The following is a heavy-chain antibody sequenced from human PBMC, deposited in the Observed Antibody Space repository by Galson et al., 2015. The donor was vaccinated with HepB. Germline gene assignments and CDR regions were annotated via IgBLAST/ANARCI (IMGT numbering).Heavy chain of an antibody. J-gene: IGHJ4*02. CDR3: ARAKEGRGYFDY. D-gene: IGHD3-10*01. V-gene: IGHV4-4*02. Sequence: PSLKSRVTISVDKSKNQFSLKLTSVTAADTAVYYCARAKEGRGYFDYWGQGTLVTVSS.